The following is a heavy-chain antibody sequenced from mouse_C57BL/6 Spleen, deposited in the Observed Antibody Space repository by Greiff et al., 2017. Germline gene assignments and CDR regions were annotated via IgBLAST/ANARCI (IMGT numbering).Heavy chain of an antibody. D-gene: IGHD2-5*01. CDR3: ARRDYSNYVYAMDY. CDR1: GYTFTDYY. J-gene: IGHJ4*01. Sequence: VQLQQSGAELVKPGASVKISCKASGYTFTDYYMNWVKQSHGKSLEWIGDINPNNGGTSYNQKFKGKATLTVDKSSSTAYMELRSLTSEDSAVYYCARRDYSNYVYAMDYWGQGTSVTVSS. V-gene: IGHV1-26*01. CDR2: INPNNGGT.